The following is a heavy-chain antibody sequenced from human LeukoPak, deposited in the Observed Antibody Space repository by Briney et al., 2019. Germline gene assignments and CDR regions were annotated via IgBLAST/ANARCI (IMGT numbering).Heavy chain of an antibody. CDR3: AREPLFMITFGGVYEL. Sequence: ASVKVSCKASGYTFTGYYMHWARQAPGQGLEWMGWINPNSGGTNYAQKFQGRVTMTRDTSISTAYMELSRLRSDDTAVYYCAREPLFMITFGGVYELWGQGTLVTVSS. J-gene: IGHJ4*02. CDR1: GYTFTGYY. D-gene: IGHD3-16*01. CDR2: INPNSGGT. V-gene: IGHV1-2*02.